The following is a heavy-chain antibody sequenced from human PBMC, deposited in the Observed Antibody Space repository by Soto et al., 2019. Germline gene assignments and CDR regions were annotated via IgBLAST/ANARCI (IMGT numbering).Heavy chain of an antibody. Sequence: SETLSLTCTVSGGSISSGGYYWSWIRQHPGKGLEYIGYIYHSGSTYYKPSLKSRVTISVDTSKNQFSLKLTSVTAADTAVYSCARVRQWPVAPYYYYGMDVWGQGTAVTVSS. D-gene: IGHD6-19*01. J-gene: IGHJ6*02. CDR2: IYHSGST. CDR1: GGSISSGGYY. V-gene: IGHV4-31*03. CDR3: ARVRQWPVAPYYYYGMDV.